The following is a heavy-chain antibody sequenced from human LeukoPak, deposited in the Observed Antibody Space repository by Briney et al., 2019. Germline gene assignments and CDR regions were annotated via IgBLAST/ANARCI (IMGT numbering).Heavy chain of an antibody. Sequence: PGGSLRLSCAASGFTFSSYGMHWVRQAPGKGLEWVAVIWYDGSNKYYADSVKGRFTISRDNSKNTLYLQMNSLRAEDTAVYYCAGDLGGSGSRKIRYYFDYWGRGTLVTVSS. CDR3: AGDLGGSGSRKIRYYFDY. CDR1: GFTFSSYG. V-gene: IGHV3-33*08. J-gene: IGHJ4*02. D-gene: IGHD1-26*01. CDR2: IWYDGSNK.